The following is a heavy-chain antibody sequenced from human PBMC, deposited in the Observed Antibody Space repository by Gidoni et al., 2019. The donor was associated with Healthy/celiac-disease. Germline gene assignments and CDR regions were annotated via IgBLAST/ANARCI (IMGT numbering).Heavy chain of an antibody. V-gene: IGHV4-31*02. J-gene: IGHJ4*02. Sequence: STYYNPSLKSRVTISVDTSKNQFSLKLSSVTAADTAVYYCARDTGYCSSTSCYEFDYWGQGTLVTVSS. CDR2: ST. D-gene: IGHD2-2*03. CDR3: ARDTGYCSSTSCYEFDY.